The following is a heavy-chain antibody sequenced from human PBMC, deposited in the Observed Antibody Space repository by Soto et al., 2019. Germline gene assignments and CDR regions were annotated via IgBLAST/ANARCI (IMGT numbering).Heavy chain of an antibody. Sequence: SETLSLTCTVSGGSISSGDYYWSWIRQPPGKGLEWIGYIYYSGSTYYNPSLKSRVTISVDTSKNQFSLKLSSVTAADTAVYYCARGGVMRRIVDYLYFDRWGRGTLVTVSS. CDR3: ARGGVMRRIVDYLYFDR. D-gene: IGHD2-21*01. CDR1: GGSISSGDYY. V-gene: IGHV4-30-4*01. J-gene: IGHJ2*01. CDR2: IYYSGST.